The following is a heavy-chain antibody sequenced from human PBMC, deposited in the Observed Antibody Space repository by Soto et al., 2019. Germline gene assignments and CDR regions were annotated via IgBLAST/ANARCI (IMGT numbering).Heavy chain of an antibody. CDR1: GFSLSNIRVG. V-gene: IGHV2-5*02. CDR2: IYWDDDK. CDR3: AHILVDGFGYYFDY. Sequence: QITLKESGPTLVKPTQTLTLTCSFSGFSLSNIRVGVGWIRQPPGEALEWLALIYWDDDKRYSPSLKTRLTITKDTPKNRVVLTMSDMDPVDTATYYCAHILVDGFGYYFDYWGQGTLVTVSS. J-gene: IGHJ4*02. D-gene: IGHD2-8*02.